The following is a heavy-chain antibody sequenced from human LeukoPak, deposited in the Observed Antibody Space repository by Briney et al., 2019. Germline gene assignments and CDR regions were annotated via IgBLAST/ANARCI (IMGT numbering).Heavy chain of an antibody. J-gene: IGHJ4*02. D-gene: IGHD3-22*01. CDR1: GYTLTELS. CDR3: GKTYYYDSSGID. CDR2: INPNSGGT. Sequence: ASVKVSCKVSGYTLTELSMHWVRQAPGQGLEWMGRINPNSGGTNYAQKFQGRVTMTRDTSISTAYMELSRLRSDDTAVYYCGKTYYYDSSGIDWGQGTLVTVSS. V-gene: IGHV1-2*06.